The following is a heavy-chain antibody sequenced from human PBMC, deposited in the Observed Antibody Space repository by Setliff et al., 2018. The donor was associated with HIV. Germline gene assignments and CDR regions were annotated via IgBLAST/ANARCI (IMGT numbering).Heavy chain of an antibody. Sequence: LSLTCTVSGVSVSSGGYYWSWIRQPPGKGLEWIGYIHSSGSTSHNPSLKSRGIISVDTSKNQFSLKLTSVSAADTAVYFCARHQILSYDVFDVWGQGMMVTVSS. D-gene: IGHD2-15*01. J-gene: IGHJ3*01. CDR3: ARHQILSYDVFDV. V-gene: IGHV4-61*08. CDR1: GVSVSSGGYY. CDR2: IHSSGST.